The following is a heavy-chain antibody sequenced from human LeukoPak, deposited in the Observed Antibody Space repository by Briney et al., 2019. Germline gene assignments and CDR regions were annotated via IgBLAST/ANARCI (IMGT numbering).Heavy chain of an antibody. D-gene: IGHD1-14*01. J-gene: IGHJ3*02. Sequence: ASVKVSCKASGYTFIDYFIHWMRHTPGQGLEWLGWINPNSGVTRYAQKFQGRVTLTRDTAAYMELSSLKYDDTAVYYCARAVSGTLGGAFDIWGQGTAVTVSS. CDR1: GYTFIDYF. V-gene: IGHV1-2*02. CDR2: INPNSGVT. CDR3: ARAVSGTLGGAFDI.